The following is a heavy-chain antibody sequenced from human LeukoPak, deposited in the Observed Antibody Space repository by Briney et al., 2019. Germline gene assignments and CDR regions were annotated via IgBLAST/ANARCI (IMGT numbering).Heavy chain of an antibody. J-gene: IGHJ4*02. Sequence: TGGSLRLSCVASGFTFDDHDMSWVRQAPGKGLEWVSGINWNGGSTGYADSVKGRFTISRDNAKNSLYLQMNSLRAEDTALYYCARGLRYFDWLLDYWGQGTLVTASS. CDR1: GFTFDDHD. D-gene: IGHD3-9*01. V-gene: IGHV3-20*04. CDR3: ARGLRYFDWLLDY. CDR2: INWNGGST.